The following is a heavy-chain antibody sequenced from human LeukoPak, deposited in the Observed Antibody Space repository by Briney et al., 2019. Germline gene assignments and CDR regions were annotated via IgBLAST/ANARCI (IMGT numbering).Heavy chain of an antibody. J-gene: IGHJ4*02. CDR1: GFTFSSYA. CDR2: ISGSGGST. V-gene: IGHV3-23*01. Sequence: GGSLRLSCAASGFTFSSYAMSWVRQAPGEGLEWVSAISGSGGSTYYAGSVKGRFTISRDNSKNTLYLQMNSLRAEDTAVYYCAKDRPIVVVPAAISYWGQGTLVTVSS. CDR3: AKDRPIVVVPAAISY. D-gene: IGHD2-2*01.